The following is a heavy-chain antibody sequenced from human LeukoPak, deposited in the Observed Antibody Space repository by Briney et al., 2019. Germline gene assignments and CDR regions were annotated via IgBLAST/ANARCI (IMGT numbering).Heavy chain of an antibody. V-gene: IGHV4-39*01. CDR1: GGYISSSSYY. J-gene: IGHJ1*01. Sequence: SETLSLTCSVSGGYISSSSYYWGWIRQPPGKGLEWIGDIYYTGRTYYNSSLKSRLTVSIDTSKNQFSLKLASLTAVDTGVYYCARRRYYDSTGYLDWGQGTRITVSS. CDR3: ARRRYYDSTGYLD. D-gene: IGHD3-22*01. CDR2: IYYTGRT.